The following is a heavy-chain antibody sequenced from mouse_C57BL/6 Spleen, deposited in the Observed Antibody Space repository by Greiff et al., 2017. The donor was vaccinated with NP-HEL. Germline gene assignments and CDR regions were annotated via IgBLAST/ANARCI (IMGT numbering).Heavy chain of an antibody. J-gene: IGHJ3*01. D-gene: IGHD2-1*01. Sequence: QVQLQQPGAELVMPGASVKLSCKASGYTFTSYWMHWVKQRPGQGLEWIGEIDPSDSYTNYNQKFKGKSTLTVDKSSSTAYMQLSSLTSEDSAVYYCARLGYYGNQAWFAYWGQGTLVTVSA. CDR1: GYTFTSYW. V-gene: IGHV1-69*01. CDR3: ARLGYYGNQAWFAY. CDR2: IDPSDSYT.